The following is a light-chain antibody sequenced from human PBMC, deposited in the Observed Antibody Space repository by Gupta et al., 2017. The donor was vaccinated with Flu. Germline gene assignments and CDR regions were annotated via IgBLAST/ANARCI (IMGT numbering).Light chain of an antibody. J-gene: IGKJ4*01. CDR1: QSISSY. V-gene: IGKV3-11*01. Sequence: ATRAMAPVESATLSCRASQSISSYFAGYQQKTGQAPRILIYDASNRAHGGPARFMGSGWGTVYTLTISSREPEEYAVDYCQQRSNWTPLIFGGGTKVEIK. CDR2: DAS. CDR3: QQRSNWTPLI.